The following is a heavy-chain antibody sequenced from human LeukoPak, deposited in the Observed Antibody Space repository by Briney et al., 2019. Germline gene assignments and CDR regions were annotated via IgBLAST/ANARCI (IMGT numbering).Heavy chain of an antibody. V-gene: IGHV1-69*04. CDR3: ARSTATRITSSGTTVDY. Sequence: ASVKVSCKASGGTFSSYAISWVRQAPGQGLEWTGRIIPILGIANYAQKFQGRVTITADKSTSTAYMELSSLRSEDTAVYYCARSTATRITSSGTTVDYWGQGTLVTVSS. D-gene: IGHD1-7*01. CDR2: IIPILGIA. J-gene: IGHJ4*02. CDR1: GGTFSSYA.